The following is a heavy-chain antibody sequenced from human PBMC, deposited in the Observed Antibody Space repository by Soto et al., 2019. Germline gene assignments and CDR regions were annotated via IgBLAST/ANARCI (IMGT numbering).Heavy chain of an antibody. CDR3: ARGGARWPAYFDS. D-gene: IGHD2-15*01. CDR2: IYYSGGS. Sequence: SETLSLTCSVSGGSISGDYYWSWIRQSPEKGLEWIGYIYYSGGSYSNPALQSRLSMSLDTSKNQFSLKLRSVTAADTAVYYCARGGARWPAYFDSWGQGALVTVSS. J-gene: IGHJ4*02. V-gene: IGHV4-30-4*08. CDR1: GGSISGDYY.